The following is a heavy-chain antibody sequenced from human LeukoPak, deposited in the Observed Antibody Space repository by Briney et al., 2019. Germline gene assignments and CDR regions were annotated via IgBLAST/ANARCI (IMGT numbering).Heavy chain of an antibody. D-gene: IGHD4-17*01. V-gene: IGHV4-59*01. J-gene: IGHJ5*02. CDR1: GGSISSYY. Sequence: SETLSLTCTVSGGSISSYYWSWIRQPPGKGLEWIGYIYYSGSTNYNPSLKSRVTISVDTSKNQFSLKLSSVTAADTAVYYCARSIGEANYGDYDWFDPWGQGTLVTVSS. CDR3: ARSIGEANYGDYDWFDP. CDR2: IYYSGST.